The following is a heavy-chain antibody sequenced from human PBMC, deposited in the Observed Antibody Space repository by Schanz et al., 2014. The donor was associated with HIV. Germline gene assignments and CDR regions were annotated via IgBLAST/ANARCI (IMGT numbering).Heavy chain of an antibody. V-gene: IGHV3-33*01. CDR1: GFTFSTYG. J-gene: IGHJ6*02. Sequence: QVQLVESGGRVVQPGRSLRLSCAASGFTFSTYGMHWVRQAPGKGLEWVAVIWYDGSNKYYADSVKGRFTISRDNSKNTLYLQMNSLRAEDMAVYYCARGSGPYYYYYGMDVWGQGTTVTVSS. CDR2: IWYDGSNK. D-gene: IGHD3-10*01. CDR3: ARGSGPYYYYYGMDV.